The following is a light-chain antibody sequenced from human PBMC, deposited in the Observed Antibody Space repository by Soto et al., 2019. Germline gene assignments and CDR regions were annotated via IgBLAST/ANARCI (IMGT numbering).Light chain of an antibody. Sequence: DIQMTQSPSSLSASVGDRVTITCRASQSINHYVNWYQQKPGKAPKLLIYKASSLESGVPSRFSGSGSGTEFTLTISSLQPDDFATYYCQQYNSYSGTFGQGTKVDIK. J-gene: IGKJ1*01. CDR1: QSINHY. V-gene: IGKV1-5*03. CDR2: KAS. CDR3: QQYNSYSGT.